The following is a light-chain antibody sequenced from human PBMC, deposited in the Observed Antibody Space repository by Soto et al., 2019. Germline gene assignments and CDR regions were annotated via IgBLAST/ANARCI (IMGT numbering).Light chain of an antibody. CDR2: WAS. CDR3: QRYYSTPT. Sequence: DIVMTQSPDSLAVSLGERATINCKSSQSVLYSSNNKNYLAWYQQKPGQPPKLLIYWASTRESGVPDRFSGSGSETDFTLNISSLQAEDVAVYYCQRYYSTPTFGQGTKVEIK. V-gene: IGKV4-1*01. CDR1: QSVLYSSNNKNY. J-gene: IGKJ1*01.